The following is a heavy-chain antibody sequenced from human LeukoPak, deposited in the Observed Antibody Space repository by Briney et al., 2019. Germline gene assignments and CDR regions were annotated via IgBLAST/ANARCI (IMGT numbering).Heavy chain of an antibody. J-gene: IGHJ3*02. Sequence: GGSLRLSCAASGFTVSSNYMSWVRQAPGKGLEWVSYIDSSGRTMYYGDSVRGRFTISRDNAKNSLFLQINSLRAEDTAVYYCAREGGGTYLDAFDIWGQGTVVTVSS. CDR1: GFTVSSNY. CDR2: IDSSGRTM. D-gene: IGHD1-26*01. CDR3: AREGGGTYLDAFDI. V-gene: IGHV3-11*04.